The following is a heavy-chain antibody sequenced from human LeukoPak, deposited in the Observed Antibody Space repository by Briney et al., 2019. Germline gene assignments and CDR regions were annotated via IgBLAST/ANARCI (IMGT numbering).Heavy chain of an antibody. J-gene: IGHJ4*02. CDR3: ARGYGGYYYAHFDY. V-gene: IGHV3-7*01. Sequence: PGGSLRLSCAASGFTFSSYWMSWVRQAPGKGLEWVANIKQDESEKYYVDSVKGRFTISRDNAKNSLFLQMNSLRAEDTAVYYCARGYGGYYYAHFDYWGQGTLVTVSS. D-gene: IGHD3-22*01. CDR1: GFTFSSYW. CDR2: IKQDESEK.